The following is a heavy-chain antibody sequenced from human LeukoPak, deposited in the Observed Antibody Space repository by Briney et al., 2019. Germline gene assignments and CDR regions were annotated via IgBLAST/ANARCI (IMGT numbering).Heavy chain of an antibody. V-gene: IGHV4-39*07. CDR3: ARAGYYYDSSADFDY. CDR1: GGSLSSSSYY. D-gene: IGHD3-22*01. J-gene: IGHJ4*02. CDR2: IYYSGST. Sequence: SETLSLTCTVSGGSLSSSSYYWGWIRQPPGKGLEWIGSIYYSGSTYYNPSLKSRVTISVDTSKNQFSLKLSSVTAADTAVYYCARAGYYYDSSADFDYWGQGTLVTVSS.